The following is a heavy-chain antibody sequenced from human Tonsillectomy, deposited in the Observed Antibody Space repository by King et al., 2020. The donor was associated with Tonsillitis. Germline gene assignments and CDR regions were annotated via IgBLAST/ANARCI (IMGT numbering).Heavy chain of an antibody. CDR3: ARRGIINYGMDV. J-gene: IGHJ6*02. V-gene: IGHV1-69*01. Sequence: QVQLVESGAEVKKPGSSLKVSCKASGGTFNNYGISWVRQAPGQGLEWMGGIIPIFGATHYAQKFQGRVTITADESTRTAYMELSSLGSDDTAVYYCARRGIINYGMDVWGQGTTVIVSS. CDR1: GGTFNNYG. D-gene: IGHD2-15*01. CDR2: IIPIFGAT.